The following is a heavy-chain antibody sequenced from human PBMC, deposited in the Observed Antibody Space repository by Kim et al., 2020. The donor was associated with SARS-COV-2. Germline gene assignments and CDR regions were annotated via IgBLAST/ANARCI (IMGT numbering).Heavy chain of an antibody. CDR2: IDYSGST. D-gene: IGHD3-10*01. CDR3: ARGYGSGSPYGMDV. V-gene: IGHV4-30-2*01. Sequence: SETLSLTCAVSGGSISSGGYSWSWIRQPPGKGLEWIGYIDYSGSTYYNPSLKSCVTIPVDRTKNQFSLKLSPVTAAGTAVYYCARGYGSGSPYGMDVWGQGTTVSVSS. CDR1: GGSISSGGYS. J-gene: IGHJ6*02.